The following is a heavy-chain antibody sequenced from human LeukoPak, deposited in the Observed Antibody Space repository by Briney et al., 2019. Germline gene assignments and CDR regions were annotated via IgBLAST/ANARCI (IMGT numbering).Heavy chain of an antibody. Sequence: SETLSLTCTVSGGSVSSGSYYWSWIRQPPGKGLEWIGYIYYSGSTNYNPSLKSRVTISVDTSKNQFSLKLSSVTAADTAVYYCASSMYYDFWSGHNWFDPWGQGTLVTVSS. CDR2: IYYSGST. V-gene: IGHV4-61*01. CDR1: GGSVSSGSYY. CDR3: ASSMYYDFWSGHNWFDP. D-gene: IGHD3-3*01. J-gene: IGHJ5*02.